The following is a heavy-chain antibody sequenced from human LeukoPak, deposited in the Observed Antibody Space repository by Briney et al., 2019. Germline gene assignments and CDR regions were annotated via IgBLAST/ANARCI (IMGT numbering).Heavy chain of an antibody. D-gene: IGHD2-2*01. Sequence: ASVKVSCKASGGTFSSYAISWVRQAPGQRLEWMGGIIPIFGTANYAQKFQGRVTITADESTSTAYMELSSLRSEDTAVYYCARDCSSTSCYLDYYYYGMDVWGQGTTVTVSS. J-gene: IGHJ6*02. V-gene: IGHV1-69*13. CDR2: IIPIFGTA. CDR1: GGTFSSYA. CDR3: ARDCSSTSCYLDYYYYGMDV.